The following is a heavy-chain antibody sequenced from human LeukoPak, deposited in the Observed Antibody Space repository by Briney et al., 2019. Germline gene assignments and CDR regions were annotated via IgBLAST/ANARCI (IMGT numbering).Heavy chain of an antibody. CDR2: INSDGSST. V-gene: IGHV3-74*01. CDR1: GFTFSIYW. J-gene: IGHJ5*01. Sequence: GGSLRLSCAASGFTFSIYWMHWVRQAPGKGLMWVSRINSDGSSTSYADSVKGRFTISRDNAKNTLYLQTNSLRAEDTAVYYCTRDPAPQGWFDSWGQGTLVTVSS. CDR3: TRDPAPQGWFDS.